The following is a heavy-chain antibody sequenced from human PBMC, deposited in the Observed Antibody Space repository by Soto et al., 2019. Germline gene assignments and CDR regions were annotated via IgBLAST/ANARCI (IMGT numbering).Heavy chain of an antibody. V-gene: IGHV1-69*13. D-gene: IGHD2-2*02. CDR2: IIPIFGTA. CDR1: GGTFSSYA. J-gene: IGHJ6*02. Sequence: SVKVSCKASGGTFSSYAISWVRQAPGQGLEWMGGIIPIFGTANYAQKFQGRVTITADESTSTAYMELSSLRSEDTAVYYCARDRHLAYCSSTSCYKGWWYYYGMDVWGQGTTVTVSS. CDR3: ARDRHLAYCSSTSCYKGWWYYYGMDV.